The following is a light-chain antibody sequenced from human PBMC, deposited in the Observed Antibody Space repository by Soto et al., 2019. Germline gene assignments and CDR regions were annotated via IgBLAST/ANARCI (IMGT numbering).Light chain of an antibody. Sequence: QSVLTQSPSASASLGASVKLTCTLSSGHSSYAIAWHQQQPEKGPRYLMKLNSDGSHSKGDGIPDRFSGSSSGAERYLTISSLQSDDEADYDCQTWGAGSPFGGGTKLTVL. CDR2: LNSDGSH. J-gene: IGLJ2*01. CDR1: SGHSSYA. CDR3: QTWGAGSP. V-gene: IGLV4-69*01.